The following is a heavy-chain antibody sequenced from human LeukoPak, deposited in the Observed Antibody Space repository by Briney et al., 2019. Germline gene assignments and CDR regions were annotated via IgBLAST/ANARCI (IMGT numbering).Heavy chain of an antibody. V-gene: IGHV4-59*01. CDR1: GGSISSYY. J-gene: IGHJ4*02. Sequence: SETLSLTCTVSGGSISSYYWSWIRQPPGKGLEWIGYIHYSGSTNYHPSLKSRVTISVDTSKNQFSLELSSVTAAYTAVNNGACLPDYWGQGTLVTVSS. CDR3: ACLPDY. CDR2: IHYSGST.